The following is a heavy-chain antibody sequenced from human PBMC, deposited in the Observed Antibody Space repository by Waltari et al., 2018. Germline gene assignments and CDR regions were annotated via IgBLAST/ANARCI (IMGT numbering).Heavy chain of an antibody. V-gene: IGHV1-8*03. CDR2: MNPNSGNT. J-gene: IGHJ3*02. CDR3: ARAGAHADAFDI. Sequence: QVQLVQSGAEVKKPGASVKVSCKASGSPFTSYAINWVRQATGQGLEWMGWMNPNSGNTGYAQKFQGRVTITRNTSISTAYMELSSLRSEDTAVYCCARAGAHADAFDIWGQGTMVTVSS. CDR1: GSPFTSYA.